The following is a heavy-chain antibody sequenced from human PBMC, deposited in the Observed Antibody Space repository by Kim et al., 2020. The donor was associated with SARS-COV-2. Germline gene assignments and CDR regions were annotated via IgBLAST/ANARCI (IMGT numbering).Heavy chain of an antibody. V-gene: IGHV1-69*04. CDR1: GGTFSSYA. D-gene: IGHD3-22*01. CDR2: IIPILGIA. CDR3: ARDRMDGRYFYYDSSGTNFDY. J-gene: IGHJ4*02. Sequence: SVKVSCKASGGTFSSYAISWVRQAPGQGLEWMGRIIPILGIANYAQKFQGRVTITADKSTSTAYMELSSLRSEDTAVYYCARDRMDGRYFYYDSSGTNFDYWGQGTLVTVSS.